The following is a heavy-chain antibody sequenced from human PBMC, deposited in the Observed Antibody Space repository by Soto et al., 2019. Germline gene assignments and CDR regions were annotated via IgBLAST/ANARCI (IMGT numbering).Heavy chain of an antibody. CDR2: IIPIFGSA. CDR1: GGTFSSYA. J-gene: IGHJ4*02. CDR3: ASRSAMGAKVYYFDY. V-gene: IGHV1-69*13. D-gene: IGHD1-26*01. Sequence: GASVKVSCNASGGTFSSYAISWVRQAPGQGLEWMGGIIPIFGSANYAQKFQGRVTIIADESTSTAYMELSSLRSEDTAVYYCASRSAMGAKVYYFDYWGQGTLVTVSS.